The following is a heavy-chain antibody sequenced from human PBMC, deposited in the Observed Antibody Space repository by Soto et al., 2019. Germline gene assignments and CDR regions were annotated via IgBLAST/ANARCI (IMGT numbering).Heavy chain of an antibody. CDR1: SGSIGTYF. D-gene: IGHD1-26*01. V-gene: IGHV4-59*01. CDR2: IYYSGTT. J-gene: IGHJ3*02. Sequence: PSETLSLTCTVSSGSIGTYFWSWIRQPPGKGLEWIGYIYYSGTTNYNPSLKSRVTIFLDTSKNQFSLRLSSVTAADTAVYYCARGRGGTYDDFDIWGKGTLVTVSS. CDR3: ARGRGGTYDDFDI.